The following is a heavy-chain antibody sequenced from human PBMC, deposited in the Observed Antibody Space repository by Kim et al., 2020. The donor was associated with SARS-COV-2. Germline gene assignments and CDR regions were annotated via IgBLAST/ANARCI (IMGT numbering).Heavy chain of an antibody. V-gene: IGHV4-39*01. Sequence: GTTYPGPSLRSRDTISVDTSKYQFSLKLSSVTAAATAVYYCARRDGCVDYWGQGTLVTVSS. D-gene: IGHD6-19*01. CDR2: GTT. J-gene: IGHJ4*02. CDR3: ARRDGCVDY.